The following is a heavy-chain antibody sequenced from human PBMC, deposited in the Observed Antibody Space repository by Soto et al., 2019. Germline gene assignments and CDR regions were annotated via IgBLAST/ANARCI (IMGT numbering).Heavy chain of an antibody. D-gene: IGHD3-16*02. Sequence: PGGSLRLSCAASGFTFSNYAMSWVRQAPGKGLEWVSAISGSGDSTYYAESVKGRFTISRDNSKNTLYLQMNSLRAEDTAVYYCAKETLIGFDPWGQGTLVTVSS. J-gene: IGHJ5*02. CDR3: AKETLIGFDP. V-gene: IGHV3-23*01. CDR1: GFTFSNYA. CDR2: ISGSGDST.